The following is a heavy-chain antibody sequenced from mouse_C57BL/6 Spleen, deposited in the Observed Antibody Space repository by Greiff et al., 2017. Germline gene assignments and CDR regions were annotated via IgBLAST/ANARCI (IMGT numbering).Heavy chain of an antibody. V-gene: IGHV1-61*01. D-gene: IGHD2-4*01. CDR3: ARGGITTRYYAMDD. CDR1: GYTFTSYW. J-gene: IGHJ4*01. CDR2: IYPSDSET. Sequence: QVQLQQPGAELVRPGSSVKLSCKASGYTFTSYWMDWVKQRPGQGLEWIGNIYPSDSETHYNQKFKDKATLTVDKSSSTAYMQLSSLTSEDSAVYFCARGGITTRYYAMDDWGQGTSVTVAS.